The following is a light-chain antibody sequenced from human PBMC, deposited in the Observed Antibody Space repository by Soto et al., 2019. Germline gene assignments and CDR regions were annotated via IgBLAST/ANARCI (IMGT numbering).Light chain of an antibody. CDR3: QKYDSAPET. CDR1: QGIGSY. J-gene: IGKJ1*01. V-gene: IGKV1-27*01. CDR2: SAF. Sequence: DIQMTQSPSSLSASVGDRVTITCRASQGIGSYLAWYQQKPGKVPKVLIYSAFTLQSGVPSRFSGSGSGTDFTLTISSLQPEDVATYYCQKYDSAPETFGQGTKVEI.